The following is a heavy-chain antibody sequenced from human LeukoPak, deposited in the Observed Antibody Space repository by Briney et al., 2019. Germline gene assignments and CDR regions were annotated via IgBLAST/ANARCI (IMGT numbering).Heavy chain of an antibody. D-gene: IGHD5-12*01. V-gene: IGHV3-33*01. CDR1: GFNFSSHG. Sequence: GGSLRLSCAASGFNFSSHGMHRVRQAPGKGLEWVADIWYDGSNKYYADSVKGRFTISRGNSNNPLNLQMNSLRAEDKAAYYRARGHGYDSFFDYWGQGTLVTVSS. CDR2: IWYDGSNK. J-gene: IGHJ4*02. CDR3: ARGHGYDSFFDY.